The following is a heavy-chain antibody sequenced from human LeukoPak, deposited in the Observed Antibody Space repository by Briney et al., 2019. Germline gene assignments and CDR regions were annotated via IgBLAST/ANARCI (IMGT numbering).Heavy chain of an antibody. D-gene: IGHD6-13*01. J-gene: IGHJ4*02. V-gene: IGHV4-34*01. Sequence: PSETLSLTCAVYGGSFSGYYWSWIRQPPGKGLEWIGEINHSGSTNYNPSLKSRVTISVDTSKNQFSLKLSSVTAADTAVYYCARTWAAAGNWGSIDYWGQGTLVTVSS. CDR2: INHSGST. CDR1: GGSFSGYY. CDR3: ARTWAAAGNWGSIDY.